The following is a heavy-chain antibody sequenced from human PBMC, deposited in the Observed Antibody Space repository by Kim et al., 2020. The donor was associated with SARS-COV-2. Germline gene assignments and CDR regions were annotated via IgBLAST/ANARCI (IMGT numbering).Heavy chain of an antibody. CDR3: ARVRVAAARPYYYYGMDV. D-gene: IGHD6-6*01. V-gene: IGHV1-2*02. Sequence: AQKLQGRVTMTRDTSISTAYMELSRLRSDDTAVYYCARVRVAAARPYYYYGMDVWGQGTTVTVSS. J-gene: IGHJ6*02.